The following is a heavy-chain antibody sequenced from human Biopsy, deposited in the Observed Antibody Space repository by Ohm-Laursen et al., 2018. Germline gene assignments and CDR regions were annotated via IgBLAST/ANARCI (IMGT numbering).Heavy chain of an antibody. CDR1: GFHFGGYG. J-gene: IGHJ5*02. V-gene: IGHV3-7*04. Sequence: SLRLSCAASGFHFGGYGMHWVRQAPGKGLEWVAIIREHGNEEFYVDSVKGRFTISGDNARNSVYLQMNSLRAEDTAIYYCARGNGPSAWGQGTLVTVSS. CDR2: IREHGNEE. D-gene: IGHD4-11*01. CDR3: ARGNGPSA.